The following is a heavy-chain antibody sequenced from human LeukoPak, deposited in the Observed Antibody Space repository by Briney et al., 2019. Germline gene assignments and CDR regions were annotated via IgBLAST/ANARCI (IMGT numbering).Heavy chain of an antibody. D-gene: IGHD1-1*01. J-gene: IGHJ6*03. CDR3: ARLNWHDVLDYYYKDV. CDR1: GRSISSY. Sequence: SETLSLTCTVSGRSISSYWSWLRQPPGKGLECIGYIFYTGITNYNPSLKSRVTISIDTSKNKLSLKLSSVTAADEAMYYCARLNWHDVLDYYYKDVWGKGTTVTVSS. V-gene: IGHV4-59*08. CDR2: IFYTGIT.